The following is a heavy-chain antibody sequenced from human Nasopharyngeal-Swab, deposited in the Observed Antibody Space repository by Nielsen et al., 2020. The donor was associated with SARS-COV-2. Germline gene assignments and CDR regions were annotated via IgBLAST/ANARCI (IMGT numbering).Heavy chain of an antibody. J-gene: IGHJ6*03. D-gene: IGHD1-26*01. Sequence: PGKGLGWVAVISYDGSNKYYADSVKGRFTISRDNSKNTLYLQMNSLRAEDTAVYYCARVEAGGEWELLPYYYYYMDVWGKGTTGTVSS. CDR2: ISYDGSNK. V-gene: IGHV3-30-3*01. CDR3: ARVEAGGEWELLPYYYYYMDV.